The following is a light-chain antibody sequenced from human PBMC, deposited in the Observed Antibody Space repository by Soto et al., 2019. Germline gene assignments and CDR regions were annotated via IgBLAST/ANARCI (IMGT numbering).Light chain of an antibody. CDR1: SSDVGSYNL. V-gene: IGLV2-14*02. Sequence: QSVLTQPASVSGSPGQSITISCTGTSSDVGSYNLVSWYQQHPGKAPKLMIYEGSKRPSGVSNRFSGSKSGNTASLTISGLQAEDEADYYCTSYTGSNTLEVFGPGTKLTVL. J-gene: IGLJ1*01. CDR2: EGS. CDR3: TSYTGSNTLEV.